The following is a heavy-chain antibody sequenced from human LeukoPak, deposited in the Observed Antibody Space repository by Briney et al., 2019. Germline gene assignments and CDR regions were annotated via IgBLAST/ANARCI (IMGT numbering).Heavy chain of an antibody. J-gene: IGHJ4*02. D-gene: IGHD3-10*01. CDR3: AELLWFGDPFDY. CDR2: ISYDGSNK. CDR1: GFTFSSYA. Sequence: GRSLRLSCAASGFTFSSYAMHWDRQAPGKGLEWVAVISYDGSNKYYADSVKGRFTISRDNSKNTLYLQMNSLGAEDTAVYYCAELLWFGDPFDYWGQGTLVTVSS. V-gene: IGHV3-30*04.